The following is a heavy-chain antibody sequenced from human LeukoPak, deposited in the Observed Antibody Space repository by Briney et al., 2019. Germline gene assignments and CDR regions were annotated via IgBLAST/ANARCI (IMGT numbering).Heavy chain of an antibody. CDR2: ISSSSSTI. V-gene: IGHV3-48*01. J-gene: IGHJ4*02. D-gene: IGHD2-21*02. CDR3: AKIDSPEVVTAPIDY. CDR1: GFTFSSYS. Sequence: GGSLRLSCAASGFTFSSYSMNWVRQAPGKGLEWVSYISSSSSTIYYADSVKGRFTISRDNAKNSLYLQMNSLRAEDTAVYYCAKIDSPEVVTAPIDYWGQGTLVTVSS.